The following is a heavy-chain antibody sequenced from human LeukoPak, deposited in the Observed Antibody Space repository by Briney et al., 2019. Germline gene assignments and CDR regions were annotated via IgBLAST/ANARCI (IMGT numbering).Heavy chain of an antibody. CDR2: ISGSGGST. Sequence: PGGSLRLSCAASGFTFSSYAMSWVRQAPGKGLEWVSAISGSGGSTYYADSVKGRFTISRDNSKNTLYLQMNSLRAEDAAVYYCAKAFIQAPELYFDYWGQGTLVTVSS. D-gene: IGHD1-7*01. CDR3: AKAFIQAPELYFDY. CDR1: GFTFSSYA. J-gene: IGHJ4*02. V-gene: IGHV3-23*01.